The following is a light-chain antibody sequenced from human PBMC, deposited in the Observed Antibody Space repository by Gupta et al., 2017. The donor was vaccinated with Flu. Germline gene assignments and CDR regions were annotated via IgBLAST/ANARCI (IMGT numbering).Light chain of an antibody. V-gene: IGLV2-14*01. CDR2: EVN. Sequence: QSALTQPASVSGSPGQSITISCSGTSSDVGGYDYVSWYQHHPGKVPKLIMSEVNNRPSGVSDRFSGSKSGNTASLTISGLRAEDEAVYYCSSYRTTTPDVFGTGTKVTGL. CDR3: SSYRTTTPDV. J-gene: IGLJ1*01. CDR1: SSDVGGYDY.